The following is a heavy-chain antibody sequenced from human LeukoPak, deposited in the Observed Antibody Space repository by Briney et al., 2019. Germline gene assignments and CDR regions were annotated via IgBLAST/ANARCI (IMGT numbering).Heavy chain of an antibody. J-gene: IGHJ4*02. CDR3: ARGREYRLSQPVFDY. CDR1: GGSFSGYY. CDR2: INHSGST. V-gene: IGHV4-34*01. D-gene: IGHD2-2*01. Sequence: SETLSLTCAVYGGSFSGYYWSWIRQPPGKGLEWIGEINHSGSTNYNPSLKSRVTISVDTSKNQFSLKLSSVTAADTAVYYCARGREYRLSQPVFDYWGQGTLVTVSS.